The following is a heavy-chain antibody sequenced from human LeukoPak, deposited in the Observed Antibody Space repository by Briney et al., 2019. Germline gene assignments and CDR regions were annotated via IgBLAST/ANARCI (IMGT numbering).Heavy chain of an antibody. CDR3: ARSTTQYYYDSSGYLADY. Sequence: QPGGSLRLSCAASGFTFSSYSMNWVRQAPGKGLEWVSYISSSSSTIYYADSVKGRFTISRDNAKNSLYLQMNSLRAEDTAVYYCARSTTQYYYDSSGYLADYWGQGTLVTVSS. V-gene: IGHV3-48*01. CDR1: GFTFSSYS. CDR2: ISSSSSTI. D-gene: IGHD3-22*01. J-gene: IGHJ4*02.